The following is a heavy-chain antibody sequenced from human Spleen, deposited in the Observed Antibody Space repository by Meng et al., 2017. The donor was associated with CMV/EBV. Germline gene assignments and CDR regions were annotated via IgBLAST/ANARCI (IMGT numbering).Heavy chain of an antibody. Sequence: ASVKVSCKGSGYTLISHDINWVRQATGQGLEWMGWMNPNSGNTGYAQKFQGRVTMTRNTSISTAYMELSSLRSEDTAVYYCARGGDFWSGYSGNYYYYYGMDVWGQGTTVTVSS. V-gene: IGHV1-8*02. CDR2: MNPNSGNT. J-gene: IGHJ6*02. D-gene: IGHD3-3*01. CDR1: GYTLISHD. CDR3: ARGGDFWSGYSGNYYYYYGMDV.